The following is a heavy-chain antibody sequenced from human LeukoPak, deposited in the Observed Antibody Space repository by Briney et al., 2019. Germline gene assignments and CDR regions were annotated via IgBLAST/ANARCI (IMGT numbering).Heavy chain of an antibody. Sequence: AASVKVSCKASGGTFSSYAISWVRQAPGQGLEWMGGIIPIFGTANYAQKFQGRVTITADESTSTAYMELSSLRSEDTAVYYCARSTTVTTRGVFDYWGQGTLVTVSS. D-gene: IGHD4-17*01. CDR2: IIPIFGTA. V-gene: IGHV1-69*13. CDR3: ARSTTVTTRGVFDY. CDR1: GGTFSSYA. J-gene: IGHJ4*02.